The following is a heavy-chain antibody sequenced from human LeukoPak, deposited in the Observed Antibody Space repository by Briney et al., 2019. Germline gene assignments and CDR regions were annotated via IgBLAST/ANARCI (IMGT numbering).Heavy chain of an antibody. CDR1: GFTFSSYA. D-gene: IGHD4-17*01. V-gene: IGHV3-23*01. Sequence: GGSLRLSRAASGFTFSSYAMSWVRQAPGKGLEWVSSMSGSGGSTYYADSVKGRFTISRDDSKNTLYLQMNSLRAEDTAVYYCARVRYGELDVWGQGTTVTVSS. CDR3: ARVRYGELDV. J-gene: IGHJ6*02. CDR2: MSGSGGST.